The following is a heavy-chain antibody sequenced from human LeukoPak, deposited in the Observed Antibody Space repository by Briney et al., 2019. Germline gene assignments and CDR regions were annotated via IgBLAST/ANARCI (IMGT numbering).Heavy chain of an antibody. CDR2: IIPILGIA. V-gene: IGHV1-69*04. J-gene: IGHJ6*02. CDR1: GGTFSSYA. Sequence: SVKVSCKASGGTFSSYAISWVRQAPGQGLEWMGRIIPILGIANYAQKFQGRVTITADKSTSTAYMELSSLRSEDTAVYYCARASIVVVPAATRYYYGMDVWGQGTAVTVSS. CDR3: ARASIVVVPAATRYYYGMDV. D-gene: IGHD2-2*01.